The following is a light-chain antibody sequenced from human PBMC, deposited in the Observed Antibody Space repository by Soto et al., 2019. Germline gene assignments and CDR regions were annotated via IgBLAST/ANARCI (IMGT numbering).Light chain of an antibody. V-gene: IGKV1-39*01. CDR1: QSISSY. CDR2: AAS. Sequence: DIQMTQSPSSLSASVGDRLTITCRASQSISSYLNWYQQKPGKAPKLLIYAASSLQSGVPSRFSGSGSGTEFTLAINSLQPDDFATYYCQQYHRSSITFGRGTRLEIK. J-gene: IGKJ5*01. CDR3: QQYHRSSIT.